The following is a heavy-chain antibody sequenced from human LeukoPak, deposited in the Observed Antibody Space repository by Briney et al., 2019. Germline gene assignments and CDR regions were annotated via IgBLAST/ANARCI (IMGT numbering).Heavy chain of an antibody. CDR1: GFTFSSYA. D-gene: IGHD3-3*01. CDR2: ISSNGGST. V-gene: IGHV3-64*02. Sequence: PGRSLRLSCAASGFTFSSYAMHWVRQAPGKGLEYVSAISSNGGSTYYADSVKGRFTISRDNSKNTLDLQMGSLRAEDMAVYYCARYDSRTTYGMDVWGKGTTVTVSS. CDR3: ARYDSRTTYGMDV. J-gene: IGHJ6*04.